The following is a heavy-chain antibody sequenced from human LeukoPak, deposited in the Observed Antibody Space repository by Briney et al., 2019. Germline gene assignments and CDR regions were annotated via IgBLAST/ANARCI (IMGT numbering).Heavy chain of an antibody. CDR3: ARGGIAVANSNWFDP. J-gene: IGHJ5*02. CDR1: GYSFTSYW. Sequence: GASLKISCKGSGYSFTSYWIGWARQMPGKGLEWMGIIYPGDSDTRYSPSFQGQVTISADKSISTAYLQWSSLKASDTAMYYCARGGIAVANSNWFDPWGQGTLVTVSS. D-gene: IGHD6-19*01. V-gene: IGHV5-51*01. CDR2: IYPGDSDT.